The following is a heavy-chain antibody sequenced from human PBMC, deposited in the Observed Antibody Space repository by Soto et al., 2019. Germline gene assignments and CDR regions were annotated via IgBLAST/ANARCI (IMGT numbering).Heavy chain of an antibody. CDR2: FDPVDGET. D-gene: IGHD2-15*01. V-gene: IGHV1-24*01. CDR1: GYTLTELS. J-gene: IGHJ5*02. CDR3: ATGYSTSWFDP. Sequence: QVQLVQSGAEVKKPGASVKVSCKVSGYTLTELSMHWVRQAPGKGLEWMGGFDPVDGETIYAQKFQGRVAMTEDRTTDTADMELSSLRSEDADVYYCATGYSTSWFDPWGQGTLVTVSS.